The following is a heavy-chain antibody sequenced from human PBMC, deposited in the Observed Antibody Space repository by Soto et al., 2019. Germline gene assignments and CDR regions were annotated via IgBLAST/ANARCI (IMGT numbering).Heavy chain of an antibody. CDR3: ARTGIAAAGSDY. CDR1: GYSFTSYW. J-gene: IGHJ4*02. V-gene: IGHV5-10-1*01. D-gene: IGHD6-13*01. CDR2: IDPSDSYT. Sequence: PGESLKISCKGSGYSFTSYWISWVRQMPGKGLERMGRIDPSDSYTNYSPSFQGHVTISADKSISTAYLQWSSLKASDTAMYYCARTGIAAAGSDYWGQGTLVTVSS.